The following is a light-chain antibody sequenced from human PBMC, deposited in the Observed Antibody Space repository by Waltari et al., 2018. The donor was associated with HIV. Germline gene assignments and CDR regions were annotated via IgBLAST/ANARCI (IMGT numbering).Light chain of an antibody. CDR2: RNN. J-gene: IGLJ2*01. CDR1: TSHIGSNT. V-gene: IGLV1-44*01. CDR3: AAWDDSLAVV. Sequence: QSVLTQPTSASGTPGQRVTISCSGSTSHIGSNTVTWYQQLPGTAPKLPIYRNNQRPSGVPDRFSGSKSGSSASLAISGLQSEDEADYYCAAWDDSLAVVFGGGTKLTVL.